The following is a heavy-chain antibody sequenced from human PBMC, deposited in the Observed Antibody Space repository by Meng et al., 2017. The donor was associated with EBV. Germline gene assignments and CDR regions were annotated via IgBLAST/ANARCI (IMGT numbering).Heavy chain of an antibody. CDR2: FLPRLGAP. CDR1: GGPFRYYA. CDR3: ASESGRGYTPDY. D-gene: IGHD3-10*01. V-gene: IGHV1-69*01. Sequence: QGQLVQSAAEVDKPGSSVQVSCKTSGGPFRYYAISWVRQAPGQGLEWLGGFLPRLGAPNYAQKFHGRVKITADESTSTHYMDLSSLRSEDTAIYYCASESGRGYTPDYWGQGTLVTVSS. J-gene: IGHJ4*02.